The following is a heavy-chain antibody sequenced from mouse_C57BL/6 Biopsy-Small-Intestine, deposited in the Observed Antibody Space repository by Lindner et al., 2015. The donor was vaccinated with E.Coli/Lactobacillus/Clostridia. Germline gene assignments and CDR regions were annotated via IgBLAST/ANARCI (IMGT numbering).Heavy chain of an antibody. Sequence: SVKVSCKASGGTFSSYAINWVRQAPGQGLEWMGGIIPIFETTNYAQKFQDRVTITADESTSTAYMELSSLRSEDTAMYYCARFYCSIISCSILDAEYFQHWGQGTLVTVS. CDR2: IIPIFETT. CDR3: ARFYCSIISCSILDAEYFQH. J-gene: IGHJ3*01. V-gene: IGHV1-4*01. CDR1: GGTFSSYA. D-gene: IGHD1-1*01.